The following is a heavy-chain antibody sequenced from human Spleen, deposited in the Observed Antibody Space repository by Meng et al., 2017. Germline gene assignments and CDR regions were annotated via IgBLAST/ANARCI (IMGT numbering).Heavy chain of an antibody. CDR2: IIPIFGTA. CDR3: ARDEDISAAGYLLGDF. D-gene: IGHD6-13*01. V-gene: IGHV1-69*14. Sequence: QGEGVLFGGGGKMPGPWGKASWKAFGGTFSSYAISWVRQAPGQGLEWMGGIIPIFGTANYAQKFQGRVTITADKSTSTAYMELSSLRSEDTAVYYCARDEDISAAGYLLGDFWGQGTLVTVSS. J-gene: IGHJ4*02. CDR1: GGTFSSYA.